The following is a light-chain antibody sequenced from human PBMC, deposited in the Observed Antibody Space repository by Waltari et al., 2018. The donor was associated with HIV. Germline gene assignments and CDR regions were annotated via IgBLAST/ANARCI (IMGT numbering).Light chain of an antibody. CDR1: QGIGHD. V-gene: IGKV1-6*01. CDR3: LQDGSFPLT. CDR2: AAS. Sequence: AIQMTQSPSSLSASVGDRVTITCRASQGIGHDLGWYQQKSGRAPKVLIYAASSLQSGVPSRFSGSRSGTDFTLTISSLQPEDSATYYCLQDGSFPLTFGPGTKVDV. J-gene: IGKJ3*01.